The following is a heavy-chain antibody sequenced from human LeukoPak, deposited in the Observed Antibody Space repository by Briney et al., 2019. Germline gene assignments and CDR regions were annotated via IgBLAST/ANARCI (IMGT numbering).Heavy chain of an antibody. CDR3: ARGLRRLAGYGYYYYYYMDV. V-gene: IGHV4-34*01. CDR2: INHCGST. D-gene: IGHD5-18*01. J-gene: IGHJ6*03. CDR1: GGSFSGYY. Sequence: SETLSLTCAVYGGSFSGYYWSWIRQPPGKGLEWIGEINHCGSTNYNPSLKSRVTISVDTSKNKFSLELFSVTAADTALYYCARGLRRLAGYGYYYYYYMDVWAKGTTVSVSS.